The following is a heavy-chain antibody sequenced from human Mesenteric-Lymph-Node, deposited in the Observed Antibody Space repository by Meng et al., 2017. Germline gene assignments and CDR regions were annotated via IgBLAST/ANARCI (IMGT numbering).Heavy chain of an antibody. CDR1: GGSFSDYY. J-gene: IGHJ4*02. D-gene: IGHD1-1*01. Sequence: QVQPQQWGAGLLKPSETLSLTCAVYGGSFSDYYWSCFRQPPGKGLEWIGEINHSGSTTYNPSLKSRVTISVDTSKNQFSLKLTSVTAADTAVYYCVRTGYTGHYPIWGQGTLVTVSS. CDR2: INHSGST. CDR3: VRTGYTGHYPI. V-gene: IGHV4-34*01.